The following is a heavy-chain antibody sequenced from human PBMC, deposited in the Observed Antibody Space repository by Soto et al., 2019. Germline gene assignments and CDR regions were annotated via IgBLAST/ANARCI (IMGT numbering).Heavy chain of an antibody. V-gene: IGHV1-2*04. D-gene: IGHD3-3*01. Sequence: ASVKVSCKASGYTFTGYYMHWVRQAPGQGLEWMGWINPNSGGTNYAQKFQGWVTMTRDTSISTAYMELSRLRSDDTAVYYCARGAKSLGVVIRYYYYYMDVWGKGTTLTVAS. CDR2: INPNSGGT. J-gene: IGHJ6*03. CDR3: ARGAKSLGVVIRYYYYYMDV. CDR1: GYTFTGYY.